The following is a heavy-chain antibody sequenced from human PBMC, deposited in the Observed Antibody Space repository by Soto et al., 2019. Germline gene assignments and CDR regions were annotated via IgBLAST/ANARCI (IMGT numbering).Heavy chain of an antibody. CDR3: AGWSNWKPRYYDGLDV. CDR1: GGAFSNYA. D-gene: IGHD1-20*01. V-gene: IGHV1-69*06. CDR2: IIPLQNTS. Sequence: QVQLLQSGAEVKKPGSSVKVSCKVSGGAFSNYALNWVRHGPGQRLEWLGGIIPLQNTSNYSLKLLGRVTVTADISSTTVYMELNSLTSADTATYYCAGWSNWKPRYYDGLDVWGQGTTVTVSS. J-gene: IGHJ6*02.